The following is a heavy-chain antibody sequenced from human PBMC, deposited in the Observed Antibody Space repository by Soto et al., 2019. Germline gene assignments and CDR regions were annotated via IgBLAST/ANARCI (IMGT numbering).Heavy chain of an antibody. Sequence: GGSLRLSCAASGFTFSSYAMSWVRQAPGKGLEWVPAISGSGGSTYYADSVKGRFTISRDNSKNTLYLQMNSLRAEDTAVYYCAKDLQMATIFDYWGQGTLVTVSS. CDR2: ISGSGGST. CDR3: AKDLQMATIFDY. J-gene: IGHJ4*02. CDR1: GFTFSSYA. D-gene: IGHD5-12*01. V-gene: IGHV3-23*01.